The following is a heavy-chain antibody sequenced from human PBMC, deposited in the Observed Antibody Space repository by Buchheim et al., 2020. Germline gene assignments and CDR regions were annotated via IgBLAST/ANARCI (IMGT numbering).Heavy chain of an antibody. D-gene: IGHD3-22*01. Sequence: EVQLVESGGGLVQPGGSLRLSCAASGFTFSSYWMSWVRQAPGKGLEWVANIKQDGSEKYYVDSVKGRFTIYRDNAKNSLYLQMNSLRAEDTAVYYCASLGPDYYDSSGYSTDYWGQGTL. CDR3: ASLGPDYYDSSGYSTDY. J-gene: IGHJ4*02. CDR2: IKQDGSEK. V-gene: IGHV3-7*01. CDR1: GFTFSSYW.